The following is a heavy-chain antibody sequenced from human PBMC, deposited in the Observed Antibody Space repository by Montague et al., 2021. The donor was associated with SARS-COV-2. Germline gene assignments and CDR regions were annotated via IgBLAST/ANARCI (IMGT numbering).Heavy chain of an antibody. D-gene: IGHD2-15*01. V-gene: IGHV4-59*08. J-gene: IGHJ4*02. CDR1: GGSVSSYY. CDR2: VYYTGNT. Sequence: SETLSLTCSVSGGSVSSYYWSWIRQPPGKGLGWIGFVYYTGNTNYNPSLKSRVAVSLDTSKNQFFLKLTSVTDADTAVYYCARVVLRDYFDYWGQGTLVTVSS. CDR3: ARVVLRDYFDY.